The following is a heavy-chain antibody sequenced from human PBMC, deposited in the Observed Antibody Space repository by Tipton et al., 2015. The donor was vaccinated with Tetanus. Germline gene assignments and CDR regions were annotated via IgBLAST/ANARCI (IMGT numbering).Heavy chain of an antibody. V-gene: IGHV4-39*02. CDR2: IYYSGST. J-gene: IGHJ5*02. D-gene: IGHD7-27*01. CDR1: GGSMSSNAYY. Sequence: TLSLTCTVSGGSMSSNAYYWGWIRQPPGKGLEWIGYIYYSGSTNHNPSLKSRTSISVDTSRNQFSLRLSSVTAADTAVYYCARDGWGLTNWFDPWGQGTQVTVSS. CDR3: ARDGWGLTNWFDP.